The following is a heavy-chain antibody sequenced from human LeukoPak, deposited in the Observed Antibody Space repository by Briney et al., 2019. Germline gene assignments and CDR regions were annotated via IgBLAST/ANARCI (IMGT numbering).Heavy chain of an antibody. CDR1: GFTFRDYY. CDR2: IRSSRSTL. Sequence: GGSLRLSCAASGFTFRDYYMSWLRQAPGKGVGWVSYIRSSRSTLYYADSVKGRFTISSDNAKNSLYLQMNSLRAEDAAVYYCARGYVRGVIYYWGQGTLVTVSS. D-gene: IGHD3-10*01. J-gene: IGHJ4*02. V-gene: IGHV3-11*01. CDR3: ARGYVRGVIYY.